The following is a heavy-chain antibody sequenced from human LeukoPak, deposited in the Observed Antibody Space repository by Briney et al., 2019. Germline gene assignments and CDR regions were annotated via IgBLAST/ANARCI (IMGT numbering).Heavy chain of an antibody. CDR3: ARDVRGYSYGPYFDY. J-gene: IGHJ4*02. Sequence: SETLSLTCTVSGGSISSYYWSWIRQPPGKGLEWIGYIYYSGSTNYNPSLKSRVTISADTSKNQFSLKLSSVTAADTAVYYCARDVRGYSYGPYFDYWGQGTLVTVSS. CDR1: GGSISSYY. V-gene: IGHV4-59*01. D-gene: IGHD5-18*01. CDR2: IYYSGST.